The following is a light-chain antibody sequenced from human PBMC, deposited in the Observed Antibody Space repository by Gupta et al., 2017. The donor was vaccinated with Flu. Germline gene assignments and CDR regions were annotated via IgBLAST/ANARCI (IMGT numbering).Light chain of an antibody. V-gene: IGKV6-21*01. J-gene: IGKJ5*01. CDR2: YAS. CDR1: QSIGSN. Sequence: PDFQSVTPKEKVTITCRASQSIGSNLHWYQQKPDQSPNLLIRYASQCDSGVPSRVSGSGSGTDFTLTINGLEAEDAATYYCQQSSSLPITFGQGTRLEIK. CDR3: QQSSSLPIT.